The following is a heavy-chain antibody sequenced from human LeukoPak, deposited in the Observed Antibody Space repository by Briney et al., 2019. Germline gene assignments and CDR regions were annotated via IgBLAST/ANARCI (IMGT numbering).Heavy chain of an antibody. J-gene: IGHJ5*02. CDR3: AKEEYQLPMNWFDP. D-gene: IGHD2-2*01. CDR2: ISGSGGST. Sequence: GGSLRLSCAASGFTFSSYAMSWVRQAPGKGLEWVSAISGSGGSTYYADYVKGRFTISRDNSKNTLYLQMNNLRAEDTAVYYCAKEEYQLPMNWFDPWGQGTLVTVSS. V-gene: IGHV3-23*01. CDR1: GFTFSSYA.